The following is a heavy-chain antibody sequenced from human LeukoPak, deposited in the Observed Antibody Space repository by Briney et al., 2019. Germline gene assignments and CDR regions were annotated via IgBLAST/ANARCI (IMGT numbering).Heavy chain of an antibody. V-gene: IGHV1-2*02. J-gene: IGHJ4*02. D-gene: IGHD3-10*01. CDR1: GYTFNDYY. CDR3: ARGNYNGSGRLFGA. Sequence: ASVKVSCKASGYTFNDYYMHWVRQAPGQGLEWMGCIDPYSGSTNSAQKFQGRLTITSDTSLSTAHLELSILSADDTGEYYCARGNYNGSGRLFGARGQGNLVTVSS. CDR2: IDPYSGST.